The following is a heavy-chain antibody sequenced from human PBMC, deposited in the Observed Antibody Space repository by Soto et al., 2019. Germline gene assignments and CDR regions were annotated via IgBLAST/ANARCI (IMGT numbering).Heavy chain of an antibody. CDR1: GGSISNYY. CDR3: ARDHPHSYGVYYFDY. J-gene: IGHJ4*02. D-gene: IGHD5-18*01. Sequence: QVQLQESGPGLVKPSETLSLTCTVSGGSISNYYWSWIRQPPGKGLEWLGYIYSSGSTHYNPSLQSRVTISIDTSKNQVSLKVNSVTAADTAVYYCARDHPHSYGVYYFDYWGQGTPVTVSS. V-gene: IGHV4-59*01. CDR2: IYSSGST.